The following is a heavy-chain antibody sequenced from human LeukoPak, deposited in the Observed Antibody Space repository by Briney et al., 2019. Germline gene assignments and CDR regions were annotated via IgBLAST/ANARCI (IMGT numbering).Heavy chain of an antibody. CDR2: INTNTGNP. CDR1: GYTFTSYY. Sequence: RASVKVSCKASGYTFTSYYMHWVRQAPGQGLEWMGWINTNTGNPTYAQGFTGRFVFSLDTSVSTAYLQISSLKAEDTAVYYCARVHYDILTGYAFDIWGQGTMVTVSS. D-gene: IGHD3-9*01. J-gene: IGHJ3*02. CDR3: ARVHYDILTGYAFDI. V-gene: IGHV7-4-1*02.